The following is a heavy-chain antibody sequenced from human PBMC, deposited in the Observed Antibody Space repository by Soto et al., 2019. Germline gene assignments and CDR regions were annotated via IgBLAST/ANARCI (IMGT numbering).Heavy chain of an antibody. J-gene: IGHJ4*02. CDR3: ARGNYDILTGYLGGYYFDY. CDR1: GGSISSGGYY. D-gene: IGHD3-9*01. V-gene: IGHV4-31*03. CDR2: IYYSGST. Sequence: QVQLQESGPGLVKPSQTLSLTCTVSGGSISSGGYYWSWIRQHPGKGLEWIGYIYYSGSTYYNPSLKSRVTISVDTSKNQFSLKLSSVTAADTAVYYCARGNYDILTGYLGGYYFDYWGQGTLVTVSS.